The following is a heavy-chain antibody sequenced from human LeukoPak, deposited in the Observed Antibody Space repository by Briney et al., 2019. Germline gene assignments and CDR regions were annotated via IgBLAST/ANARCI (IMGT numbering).Heavy chain of an antibody. CDR2: IYTSGST. CDR3: AGPLNWFDP. V-gene: IGHV4-61*02. Sequence: PSETLSLTCTVSGGSISSGSYYWSWIRQPAGKGLEWSGRIYTSGSTNYNPSLKSRVTISVDTSKNQFSLKLSSVAVADTAVYYCAGPLNWFDPWGQGTLVTVSS. J-gene: IGHJ5*02. CDR1: GGSISSGSYY.